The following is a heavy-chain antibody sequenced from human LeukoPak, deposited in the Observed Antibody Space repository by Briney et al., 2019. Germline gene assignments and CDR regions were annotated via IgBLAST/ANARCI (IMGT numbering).Heavy chain of an antibody. CDR2: IKTDGRST. CDR3: ARDLEVTTTLDY. CDR1: GFTFRSYW. D-gene: IGHD4-17*01. Sequence: PGGSLRLSCAASGFTFRSYWMHWVRQAPGKGLVWVSRIKTDGRSTSYADSVKGRFTISRDNAKNTLYLQMNSLRAEDTAVYYCARDLEVTTTLDYWGQGTLVTVSS. J-gene: IGHJ4*02. V-gene: IGHV3-74*01.